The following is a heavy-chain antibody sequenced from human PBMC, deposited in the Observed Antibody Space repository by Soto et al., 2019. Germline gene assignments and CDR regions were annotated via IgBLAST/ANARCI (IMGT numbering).Heavy chain of an antibody. CDR1: GYSFSSYA. CDR3: ARVGTEEYNWNYVLGY. D-gene: IGHD1-7*01. CDR2: ISVYNGNT. J-gene: IGHJ4*02. V-gene: IGHV1-18*01. Sequence: QVQLVQSGGEVKKPGASVKVSCKASGYSFSSYAISWVRQAPGQGLEWMGWISVYNGNTNYPQKLQARVTMTTDTSTSTAYMKLRSLRSDDTAVYYCARVGTEEYNWNYVLGYWGQGTLVTVSS.